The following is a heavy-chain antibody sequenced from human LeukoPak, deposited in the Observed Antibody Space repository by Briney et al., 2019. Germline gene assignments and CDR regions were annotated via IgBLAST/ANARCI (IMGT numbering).Heavy chain of an antibody. Sequence: SETLSLTCTVYGGSISSDYWSWVRQPAGKGVEWIERIYTSASNNYNPSLKSRVTMSVDTSKNQFSLKLSSVTAADTAVYYCARDAAAGPIDYWGQGTLVTVSS. CDR1: GGSISSDY. CDR3: ARDAAAGPIDY. J-gene: IGHJ4*02. D-gene: IGHD6-13*01. V-gene: IGHV4-4*07. CDR2: IYTSASN.